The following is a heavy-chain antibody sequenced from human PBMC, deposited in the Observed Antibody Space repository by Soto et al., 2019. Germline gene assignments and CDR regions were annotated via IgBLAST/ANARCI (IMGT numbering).Heavy chain of an antibody. CDR3: ASTGYCSSTSCYGVYYYGMDV. CDR1: GYSLTSYW. D-gene: IGHD2-2*01. V-gene: IGHV5-10-1*01. Sequence: PGESLKISCKGSGYSLTSYWISWVRQMPGKGLEWMGRIDPSDSYTNYSPSFQGHVTISADKSISTAYLQWSSLKASDAAMYYCASTGYCSSTSCYGVYYYGMDVWGQGTTVTVSS. CDR2: IDPSDSYT. J-gene: IGHJ6*02.